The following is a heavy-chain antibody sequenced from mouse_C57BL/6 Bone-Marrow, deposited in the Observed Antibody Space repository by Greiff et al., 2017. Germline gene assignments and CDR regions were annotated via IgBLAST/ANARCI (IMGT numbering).Heavy chain of an antibody. CDR1: GYTFTDHT. V-gene: IGHV1-78*01. CDR3: ARTHHPYYYGSSPYYYAMDY. CDR2: IYPRDGST. D-gene: IGHD1-1*01. J-gene: IGHJ4*01. Sequence: VKLMESDAELVKPGASVKISCKVSGYTFTDHTIHWMKQRPEQGLEWIGYIYPRDGSTKYNEKFKGKATLTADKSSSTAYMQLNSLTSEDSAVYFCARTHHPYYYGSSPYYYAMDYWGQGTSVTVSS.